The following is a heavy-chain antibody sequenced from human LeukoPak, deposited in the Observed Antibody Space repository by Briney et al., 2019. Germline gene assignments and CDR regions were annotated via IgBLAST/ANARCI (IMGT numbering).Heavy chain of an antibody. J-gene: IGHJ4*02. CDR2: IYYSGST. CDR3: ARVQESQIDYYFDY. D-gene: IGHD3-9*01. CDR1: GGSISSYY. V-gene: IGHV4-59*01. Sequence: SETLSLTCTVSGGSISSYYWSWIRQPPGKGLEWIGYIYYSGSTNYNPSLKSRVTISVDTSKNQFSLKLSSVTAADTAVYYCARVQESQIDYYFDYWGQGTLVTVPS.